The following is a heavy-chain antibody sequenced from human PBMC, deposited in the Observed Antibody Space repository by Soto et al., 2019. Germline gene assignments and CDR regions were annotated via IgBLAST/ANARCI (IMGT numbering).Heavy chain of an antibody. V-gene: IGHV4-30-2*01. CDR1: GGSISSGGYS. J-gene: IGHJ5*02. Sequence: PSETLSLTCAVSGGSISSGGYSGSWILQPPGKGLEWVWYIYHIGSTYYNPSLKSRVTISVDRSKNQFSLKLSSVTAADTAVYYCARDDRGSVGFDPWGQGTLVTVSS. D-gene: IGHD1-26*01. CDR3: ARDDRGSVGFDP. CDR2: IYHIGST.